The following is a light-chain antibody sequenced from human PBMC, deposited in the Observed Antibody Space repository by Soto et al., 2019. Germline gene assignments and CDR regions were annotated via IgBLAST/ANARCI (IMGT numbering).Light chain of an antibody. V-gene: IGKV1-5*01. CDR1: QSISSW. CDR2: DAS. J-gene: IGKJ1*01. CDR3: QQYNSFWWT. Sequence: DIQMTQSPSTLPASVGDRVTITCRASQSISSWLAWYQQKPGKAPKLLIYDASSLESWVPSRFSGSGSGTEFTLTISSLQPDDFATYYCQQYNSFWWTFGQGTKVEIK.